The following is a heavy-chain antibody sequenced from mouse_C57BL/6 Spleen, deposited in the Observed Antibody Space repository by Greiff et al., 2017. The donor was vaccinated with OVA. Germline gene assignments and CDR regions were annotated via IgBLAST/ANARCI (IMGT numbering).Heavy chain of an antibody. V-gene: IGHV1-69*01. CDR1: GYTFTSYW. Sequence: QVQLQQSGAELVMPGASVKLSCKASGYTFTSYWMHWVKQRPGQGLEWIGEIDPSDSYTNYNQKFKGKSTLTVDKSSSTAYMQLSSLTSEDSAVYYCARKNYGSSGDYWGQGTTLTVSS. CDR2: IDPSDSYT. J-gene: IGHJ2*01. CDR3: ARKNYGSSGDY. D-gene: IGHD1-1*01.